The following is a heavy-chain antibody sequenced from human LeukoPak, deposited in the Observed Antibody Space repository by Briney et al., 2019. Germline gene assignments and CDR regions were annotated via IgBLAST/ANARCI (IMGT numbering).Heavy chain of an antibody. J-gene: IGHJ5*02. V-gene: IGHV3-23*01. CDR1: GFTFSSYA. Sequence: QAGGSLRLSCAASGFTFSSYAMSWVRQAPGKGLEWVSAISGSGGSTYYADSVKGRFTISRDNSKNTLYLQMNSLRVEDTAMYYCVREDSSGYAWGQGTLVTVSS. D-gene: IGHD3-9*01. CDR2: ISGSGGST. CDR3: VREDSSGYA.